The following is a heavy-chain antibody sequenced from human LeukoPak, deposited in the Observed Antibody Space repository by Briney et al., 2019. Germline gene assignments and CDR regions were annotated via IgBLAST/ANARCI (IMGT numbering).Heavy chain of an antibody. CDR3: ARQSCLYSSGCFLDY. V-gene: IGHV3-30*04. J-gene: IGHJ4*02. CDR1: GFTFSSYA. D-gene: IGHD6-19*01. Sequence: PGRSLRLSCAASGFTFSSYAMHWVRQAPGKGLEWVAVISHDGRNKFYADSVKGRFSVSRDTSKNTLYLDMNSLRVEDTAVYYCARQSCLYSSGCFLDYWGQGTLVTVSS. CDR2: ISHDGRNK.